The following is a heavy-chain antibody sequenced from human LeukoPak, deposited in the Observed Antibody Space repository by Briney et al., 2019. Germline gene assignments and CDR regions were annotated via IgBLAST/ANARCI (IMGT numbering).Heavy chain of an antibody. D-gene: IGHD4-17*01. CDR3: ARDGATTVTSGPGYY. Sequence: TGGSLRLSCAASEFSVGSNYMTWVRQAPGKGLEWVSLIYSGGSTYYADSVKGRFTISRDNSKNTLYLQMNSLRAEDTAVYYCARDGATTVTSGPGYYWGQGTLVTVSS. CDR1: EFSVGSNY. V-gene: IGHV3-66*01. J-gene: IGHJ4*02. CDR2: IYSGGST.